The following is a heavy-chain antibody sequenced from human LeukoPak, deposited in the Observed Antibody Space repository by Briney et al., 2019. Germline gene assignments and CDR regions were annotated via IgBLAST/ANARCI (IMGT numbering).Heavy chain of an antibody. V-gene: IGHV1-24*01. CDR3: ARGCMAGSGYYCAFDI. J-gene: IGHJ3*02. Sequence: GASVKVSCKVSGYTLTELSMHWVRQAPGKGLEWMGGFDPEDGETIYAQKFQGRVTMTRDTSTSTVYMELSSLRSEDTAVYYCARGCMAGSGYYCAFDIWGQGTMVTVSS. D-gene: IGHD3-22*01. CDR2: FDPEDGET. CDR1: GYTLTELS.